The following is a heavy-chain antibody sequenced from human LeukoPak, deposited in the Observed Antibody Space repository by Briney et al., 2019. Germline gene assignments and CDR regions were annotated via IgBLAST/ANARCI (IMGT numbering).Heavy chain of an antibody. D-gene: IGHD3-3*01. Sequence: GGSLRLPCAASGFTFSSYAMSWVRQAPGKGLEWVSAISGSGGSTYYADSVKGRFTISRDNSKNTLYLQMNSLRAEDTAVYYCAKGTRGTDRYDFWSGYYFDYWGQGTLVTVSS. V-gene: IGHV3-23*01. CDR1: GFTFSSYA. CDR2: ISGSGGST. J-gene: IGHJ4*02. CDR3: AKGTRGTDRYDFWSGYYFDY.